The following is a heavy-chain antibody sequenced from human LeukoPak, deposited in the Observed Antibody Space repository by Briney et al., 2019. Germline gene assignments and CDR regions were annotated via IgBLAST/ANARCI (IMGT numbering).Heavy chain of an antibody. CDR2: ISAYNGKT. J-gene: IGHJ4*02. V-gene: IGHV1-18*01. CDR3: ARDHSPRLVRGVGGPKKDDYMDV. Sequence: ASVKVSCKASGYTFTNYGITWVRQAPGQGLEWMGWISAYNGKTDYAQKLQDRVTMTTDTSTTTAYMELRSLRSDDTAVYYCARDHSPRLVRGVGGPKKDDYMDVWGQGTLVTVSS. CDR1: GYTFTNYG. D-gene: IGHD3-10*01.